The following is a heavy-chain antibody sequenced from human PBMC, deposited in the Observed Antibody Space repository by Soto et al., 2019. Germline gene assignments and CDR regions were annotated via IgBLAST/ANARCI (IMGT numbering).Heavy chain of an antibody. V-gene: IGHV4-34*01. CDR1: GGSFSGYY. Sequence: SETLSLTCAVYGGSFSGYYWSWIRQPPGKGLEWIGEINHSGSTNYNPSLKSRVTISVDTSKNQFSLKLSSVTAADTAVYYCARAPYGPPSNWGQGTLVTVSS. D-gene: IGHD3-10*01. CDR2: INHSGST. J-gene: IGHJ4*02. CDR3: ARAPYGPPSN.